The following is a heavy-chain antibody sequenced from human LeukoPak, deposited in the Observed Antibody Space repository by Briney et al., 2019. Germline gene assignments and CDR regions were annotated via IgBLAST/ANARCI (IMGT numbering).Heavy chain of an antibody. V-gene: IGHV1-18*01. CDR3: ARDSPRRGGDYRLDY. CDR1: GYSENFYG. Sequence: ASVKVSCKTSGYSENFYGITWVRQVAGQGLEWMGWISAQHGQTEYAPNSQDRVTMATDTYTSTAYMELRSLRSDDTAVYYCARDSPRRGGDYRLDYWGQGTLVTVSS. CDR2: ISAQHGQT. J-gene: IGHJ4*02. D-gene: IGHD2-21*02.